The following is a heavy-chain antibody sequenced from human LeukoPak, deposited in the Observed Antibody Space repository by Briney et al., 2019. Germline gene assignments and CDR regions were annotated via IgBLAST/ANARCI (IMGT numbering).Heavy chain of an antibody. CDR1: GGSISSSSYY. Sequence: SETLSLTCTVSGGSISSSSYYWGWIRQPPGKGLEWIGSIYYSGSTNYNPSLKSRVTMSVDTSKNQFSLKLSSVTAADTAVCYCAREGARITMVRGGGMDVWGKGTTVTISS. CDR3: AREGARITMVRGGGMDV. J-gene: IGHJ6*04. V-gene: IGHV4-39*07. CDR2: IYYSGST. D-gene: IGHD3-10*01.